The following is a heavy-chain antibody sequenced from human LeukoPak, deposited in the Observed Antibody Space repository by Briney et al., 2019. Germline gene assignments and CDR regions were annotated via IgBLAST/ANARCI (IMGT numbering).Heavy chain of an antibody. Sequence: PSETLSLTCAVYGGSFSGYYWSWIRQPPGKGLEWIGEINHSGSTNYNPSLKSRVTISVDTSKNQFSLKLSSVTAADTAVYCCARVPDPITIFGVVTFYYGMDVWGQGTTVTVSS. CDR3: ARVPDPITIFGVVTFYYGMDV. CDR2: INHSGST. V-gene: IGHV4-34*01. CDR1: GGSFSGYY. J-gene: IGHJ6*02. D-gene: IGHD3-3*01.